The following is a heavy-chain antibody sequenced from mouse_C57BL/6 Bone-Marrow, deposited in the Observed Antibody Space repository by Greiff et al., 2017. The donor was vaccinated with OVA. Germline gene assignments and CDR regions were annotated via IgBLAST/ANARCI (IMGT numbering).Heavy chain of an antibody. Sequence: QVQLKQSGAELVRPGTSVKVSCKASGYAFTNYLIEWVKQRPGQGLEWIGVINPGRGGTNYNEKFKGKATLTADKSSSTAYMQLSSLTSEDSAVYFCARRILRAMDYWGQGTSVTVSS. V-gene: IGHV1-54*01. CDR2: INPGRGGT. CDR3: ARRILRAMDY. CDR1: GYAFTNYL. D-gene: IGHD1-1*01. J-gene: IGHJ4*01.